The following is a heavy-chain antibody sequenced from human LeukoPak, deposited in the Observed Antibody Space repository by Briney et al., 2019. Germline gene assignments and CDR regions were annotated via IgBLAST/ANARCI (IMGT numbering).Heavy chain of an antibody. Sequence: GGSRRLSCAASGFTVSSNYMSWVRQAPGKGLEWVSVIYSGGATSYADSVKGRFTISRDISKNTLDLQMNSLRGEDSAVYYCASGSSETSGYYKPLSSWGQGTLVTVSS. V-gene: IGHV3-66*01. CDR2: IYSGGAT. J-gene: IGHJ5*02. D-gene: IGHD3-22*01. CDR3: ASGSSETSGYYKPLSS. CDR1: GFTVSSNY.